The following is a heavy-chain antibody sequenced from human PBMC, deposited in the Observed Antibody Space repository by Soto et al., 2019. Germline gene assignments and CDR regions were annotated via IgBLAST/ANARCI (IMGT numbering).Heavy chain of an antibody. D-gene: IGHD2-2*01. CDR2: INHSGST. J-gene: IGHJ6*02. Sequence: SETLSLTCAVYGGSFSGYYWSWIRQPPGKGLEWIGEINHSGSTNYNPSLKSRVTISVDTSKNQFSLKLSSVTAADTAVYYCARDEGYQGPDGMDVWGQGTTVTGS. V-gene: IGHV4-34*01. CDR1: GGSFSGYY. CDR3: ARDEGYQGPDGMDV.